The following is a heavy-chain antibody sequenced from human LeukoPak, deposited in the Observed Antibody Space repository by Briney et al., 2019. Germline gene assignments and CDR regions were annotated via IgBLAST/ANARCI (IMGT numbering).Heavy chain of an antibody. CDR3: AKGVSSGWYPYYFDY. D-gene: IGHD6-19*01. CDR1: GFTFSSYG. Sequence: PGGSLRLSCAASGFTFSSYGMHWVRQAPGKGLEWVAVIWYDGSNKYYADSVKGRFTISRDNSKNTLYLQMNSLRAEDTAVYYCAKGVSSGWYPYYFDYWGQGTLVTVSS. V-gene: IGHV3-33*06. J-gene: IGHJ4*02. CDR2: IWYDGSNK.